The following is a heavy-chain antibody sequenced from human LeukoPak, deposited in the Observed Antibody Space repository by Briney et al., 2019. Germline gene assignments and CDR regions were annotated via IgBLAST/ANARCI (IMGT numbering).Heavy chain of an antibody. D-gene: IGHD5-18*01. J-gene: IGHJ4*02. Sequence: SETLSLTCTVSGGSISSYYWSWIRQPPGKGLEWIGYIYYSGTTNYNPSLKSRVTISVDTSKNLFSLKLSSVTAADTAVYYCARGGGRYSYGYDYWGQGTLVTVSS. CDR1: GGSISSYY. CDR3: ARGGGRYSYGYDY. V-gene: IGHV4-59*01. CDR2: IYYSGTT.